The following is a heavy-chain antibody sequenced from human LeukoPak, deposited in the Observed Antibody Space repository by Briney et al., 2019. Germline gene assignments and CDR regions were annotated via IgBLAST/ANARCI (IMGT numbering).Heavy chain of an antibody. Sequence: SETLSLTCTVSGDSISSYYWSWIRQPPGKGLEWIGYIYYSGSTNYSPSLTSRVTISLDTSRNQFSLKLNSVTAADTAVYYCARDNYYGSGSYDYWGQGTLVTVSS. CDR2: IYYSGST. D-gene: IGHD3-10*01. CDR1: GDSISSYY. V-gene: IGHV4-59*12. CDR3: ARDNYYGSGSYDY. J-gene: IGHJ4*02.